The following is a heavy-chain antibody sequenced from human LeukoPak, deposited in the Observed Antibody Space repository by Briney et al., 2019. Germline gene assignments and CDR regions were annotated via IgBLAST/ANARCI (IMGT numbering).Heavy chain of an antibody. J-gene: IGHJ4*02. CDR1: GFTFSSYS. Sequence: GGSLRLSCAASGFTFSSYSMNWVRQAPGKGLEWVSYISSSSSTIYYADSVKGRFTISRDNAKNSLYLQMNSLRAEDTAVYYCARDRDDYGDYVFDYWGQGTLVTVSS. CDR2: ISSSSSTI. V-gene: IGHV3-48*01. D-gene: IGHD4-17*01. CDR3: ARDRDDYGDYVFDY.